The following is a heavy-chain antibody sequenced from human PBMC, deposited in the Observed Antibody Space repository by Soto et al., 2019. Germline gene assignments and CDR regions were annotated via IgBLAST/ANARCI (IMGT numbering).Heavy chain of an antibody. Sequence: GGSLRLSCAASGFTFSSYSMNWVRQAPGKGLEWVSSISSSSSYIYYADSVKGRFTISRDNAKNSLYLQMNSLRAEDTAVYYCARSQGYCTNGVCILRPWGQGTLVTVSS. CDR2: ISSSSSYI. V-gene: IGHV3-21*01. CDR3: ARSQGYCTNGVCILRP. D-gene: IGHD2-8*01. CDR1: GFTFSSYS. J-gene: IGHJ5*02.